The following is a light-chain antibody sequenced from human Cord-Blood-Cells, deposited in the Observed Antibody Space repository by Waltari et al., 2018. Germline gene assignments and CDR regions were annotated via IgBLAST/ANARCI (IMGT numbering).Light chain of an antibody. J-gene: IGLJ1*01. V-gene: IGLV3-21*04. Sequence: SYVLTQPPSVSVAPGKTARLTCGGNNIGSKNVHWYQQKPGQAPVLVIYYDSDRPSGIPERFSGSNSGNTATLTISRVEAGDEADYYCQVWDSSSDHYVFGTGTKVTVL. CDR3: QVWDSSSDHYV. CDR1: NIGSKN. CDR2: YDS.